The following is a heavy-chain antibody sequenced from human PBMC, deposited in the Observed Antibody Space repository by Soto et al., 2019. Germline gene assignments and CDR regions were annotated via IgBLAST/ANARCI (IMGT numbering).Heavy chain of an antibody. CDR2: IISIFGTA. D-gene: IGHD2-15*01. CDR3: ARGIVVVVAASGYYYYGMDV. Sequence: QVQLVQSGAEVKKPGSSVKVSCKASGGTFSSYAISWVRQAPGQGLEWMGGIISIFGTANYAQKFQGRVTITADESTSTAYMELSSLRSEDTAVYYCARGIVVVVAASGYYYYGMDVWGQGTTVTVSS. J-gene: IGHJ6*02. V-gene: IGHV1-69*01. CDR1: GGTFSSYA.